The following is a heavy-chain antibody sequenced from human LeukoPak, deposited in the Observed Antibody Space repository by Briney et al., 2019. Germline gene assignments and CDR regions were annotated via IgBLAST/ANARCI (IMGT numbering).Heavy chain of an antibody. V-gene: IGHV3-9*01. CDR2: ISWNSGSI. CDR1: GFTFDDYA. CDR3: AKGEMAPNDAFDI. Sequence: GGSLRLSCAASGFTFDDYAMHWVRQAPGKGLEWVSGISWNSGSIGYADSVKGRFTISRDNAKNSLYLQMNSLRAEDTALYYCAKGEMAPNDAFDIWGQGTMVTVSS. J-gene: IGHJ3*02. D-gene: IGHD5-24*01.